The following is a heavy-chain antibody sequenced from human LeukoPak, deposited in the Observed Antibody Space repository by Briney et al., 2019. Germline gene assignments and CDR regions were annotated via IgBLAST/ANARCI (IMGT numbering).Heavy chain of an antibody. CDR2: ISGSGGST. D-gene: IGHD3-10*01. J-gene: IGHJ4*02. Sequence: GGSLRLSCAASGFTFSSYAMSWVRQAPGKGLEWVSAISGSGGSTYYAGSVKGRFTISRDNSKNTLYLQMNSLRAEDTAVYYCAKVGVYGSGRSDYYFDYWGQGTLVTVSS. CDR3: AKVGVYGSGRSDYYFDY. V-gene: IGHV3-23*01. CDR1: GFTFSSYA.